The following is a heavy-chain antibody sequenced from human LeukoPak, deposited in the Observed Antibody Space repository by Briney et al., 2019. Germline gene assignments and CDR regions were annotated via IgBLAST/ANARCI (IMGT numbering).Heavy chain of an antibody. D-gene: IGHD3-9*01. J-gene: IGHJ4*02. CDR2: ITGSGDTT. CDR1: GFIFRNYA. V-gene: IGHV3-23*01. Sequence: SGGSLRLSRAASGFIFRNYAMSWVRQAPGKGLEWVSAITGSGDTTYYADSVKGRFTISRDNSKNTLYVEMNTLRAEDTAVYYCAKWGDYDILTGYYVSDFWGQGTLVTVSS. CDR3: AKWGDYDILTGYYVSDF.